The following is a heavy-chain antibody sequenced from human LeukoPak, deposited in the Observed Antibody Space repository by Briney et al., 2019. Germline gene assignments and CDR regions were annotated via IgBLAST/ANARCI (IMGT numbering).Heavy chain of an antibody. V-gene: IGHV3-53*01. CDR2: IYSGVST. Sequence: PGGSLRLSCVASGFTVSSYHMSWVRQAPGKGLEWVSVIYSGVSTYYADSVKGRFTISRDNSKNTLYLQMNSLRAEDTAVYYCAKQDIRSSAWYDWGQGTLVTVSS. D-gene: IGHD6-19*01. J-gene: IGHJ4*02. CDR1: GFTVSSYH. CDR3: AKQDIRSSAWYD.